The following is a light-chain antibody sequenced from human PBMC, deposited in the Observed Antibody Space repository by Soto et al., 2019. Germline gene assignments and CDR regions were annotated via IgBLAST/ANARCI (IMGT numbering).Light chain of an antibody. J-gene: IGLJ1*01. V-gene: IGLV1-47*01. CDR2: RNN. CDR3: CSYAGSYTYV. CDR1: RSNIGRNY. Sequence: QSVLTQPPSASGTPGQRVSISCSGSRSNIGRNYVYWYQQLPGTAPKLLIQRNNERPSGVPDRFSGSKSGTSVSLAISGLRSEDEATYYCCSYAGSYTYVFGTETKLTVL.